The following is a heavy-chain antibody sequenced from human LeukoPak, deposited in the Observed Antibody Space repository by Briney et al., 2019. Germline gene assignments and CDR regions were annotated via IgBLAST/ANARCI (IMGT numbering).Heavy chain of an antibody. CDR2: DSGSGSKT. J-gene: IGHJ4*02. CDR3: AKGAKPYESLLDY. V-gene: IGHV3-23*01. CDR1: GFTFRSYA. D-gene: IGHD3-22*01. Sequence: PGGSQRLFCTGSGFTFRSYALSCVRQAPGGGLEGVPTDSGSGSKTDYADSVNGRFTNSRNNSQNTVYLQMNSLRADDTAVYYCAKGAKPYESLLDYWGQGTLVTVSS.